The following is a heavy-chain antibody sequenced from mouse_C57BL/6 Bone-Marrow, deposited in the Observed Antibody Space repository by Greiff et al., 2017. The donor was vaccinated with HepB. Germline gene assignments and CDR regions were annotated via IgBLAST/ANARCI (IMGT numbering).Heavy chain of an antibody. CDR3: ARKGDYYGSSYWYFDV. Sequence: EVKLVESGGGLVQPGGSLKLSCAASGFTFSDYGMAWVRQAPRKGPEWVAFISNLAYSIYYADTVTGRFTISIENAKNTLYREMSSLRSEDTAMYYCARKGDYYGSSYWYFDVWGTGTTVTVSS. J-gene: IGHJ1*03. CDR2: ISNLAYSI. D-gene: IGHD1-1*01. V-gene: IGHV5-15*04. CDR1: GFTFSDYG.